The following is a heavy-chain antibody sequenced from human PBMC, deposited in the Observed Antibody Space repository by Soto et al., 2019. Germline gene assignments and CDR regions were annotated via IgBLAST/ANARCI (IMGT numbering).Heavy chain of an antibody. J-gene: IGHJ5*02. V-gene: IGHV4-59*08. D-gene: IGHD1-26*01. CDR2: MSYTGNT. CDR1: GGSISGYF. CDR3: ARARIVGATTDWFDP. Sequence: SETLSLTCTVSGGSISGYFWNWIRQPPGKGLEWIGYMSYTGNTNYNPSLTSRVSISVDTSKNQFSLNLNSVTAADTAVYYCARARIVGATTDWFDPWGQGTLVTVS.